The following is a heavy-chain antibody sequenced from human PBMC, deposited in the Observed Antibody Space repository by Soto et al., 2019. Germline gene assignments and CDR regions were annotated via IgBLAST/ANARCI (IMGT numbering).Heavy chain of an antibody. V-gene: IGHV1-18*04. CDR3: VRQYFDFWTDYPDFDY. Sequence: ASVKVSCKASGYTFSKYDVSWVRQAPGQGLEWLGLISPNSGRASYSEKFPGRVTMSTDTPTTTAYLELRSLRSDDTAVYYCVRQYFDFWTDYPDFDYWGQGTLVTVSS. CDR1: GYTFSKYD. CDR2: ISPNSGRA. J-gene: IGHJ4*02. D-gene: IGHD3-3*01.